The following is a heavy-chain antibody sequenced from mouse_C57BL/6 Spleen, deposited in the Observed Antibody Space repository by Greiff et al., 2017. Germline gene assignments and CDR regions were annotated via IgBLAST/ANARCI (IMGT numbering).Heavy chain of an antibody. CDR3: AREKDYGSSYWYFDV. J-gene: IGHJ1*03. V-gene: IGHV1-82*01. CDR2: IYPGDGDT. CDR1: GYAFSSSW. Sequence: QVQLKESGPELVKPGASVKISCKASGYAFSSSWMNWVKQRPGKGLEWIGRIYPGDGDTNYNGKFKGKATLTADKSSSTAYMKLSSLTSEDSAVYFCAREKDYGSSYWYFDVWGTGTTVTVSS. D-gene: IGHD1-1*01.